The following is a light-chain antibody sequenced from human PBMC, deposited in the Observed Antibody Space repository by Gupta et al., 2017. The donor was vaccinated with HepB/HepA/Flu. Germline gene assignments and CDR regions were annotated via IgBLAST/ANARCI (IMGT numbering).Light chain of an antibody. CDR1: NLGDKY. CDR2: QDR. J-gene: IGLJ3*02. Sequence: SYELTQPPSMSVSPGKTARITFSGDNLGDKYAYWYQQKAGQYPILVIYQDRKRPSGIPARFSGSDSGNTATLTISGAEARDEAIYYCQAWDSGTVVFGGGTKLTVL. V-gene: IGLV3-1*01. CDR3: QAWDSGTVV.